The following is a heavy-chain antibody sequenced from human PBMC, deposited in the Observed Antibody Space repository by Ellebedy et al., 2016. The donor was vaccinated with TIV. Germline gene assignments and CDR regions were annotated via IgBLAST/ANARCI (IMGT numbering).Heavy chain of an antibody. CDR3: GRDSLGYTSLTDF. J-gene: IGHJ4*02. CDR1: GYTFNSHS. D-gene: IGHD2-2*02. Sequence: ASVKVSXXASGYTFNSHSISWVRQAPGQGLEWVGWISTYSGITNYTQKVQGRVSLTTDTSTSTAYLELRSLRSDDTAVYYCGRDSLGYTSLTDFWGQGTLVIVSS. V-gene: IGHV1-18*01. CDR2: ISTYSGIT.